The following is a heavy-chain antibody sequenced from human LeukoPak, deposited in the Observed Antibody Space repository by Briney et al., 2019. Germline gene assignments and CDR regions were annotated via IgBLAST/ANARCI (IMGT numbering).Heavy chain of an antibody. Sequence: SETLSLTCTVSGGSISSYYWSWIRQPPGKGLEWIGYIYYSGSTNYNPSLKSRVTISVDTSKNQFSLKLSSVTAADTAVYYCARDLITGTTSYFDYWGQGTLVTVSS. V-gene: IGHV4-59*01. CDR1: GGSISSYY. J-gene: IGHJ4*02. CDR2: IYYSGST. D-gene: IGHD1-7*01. CDR3: ARDLITGTTSYFDY.